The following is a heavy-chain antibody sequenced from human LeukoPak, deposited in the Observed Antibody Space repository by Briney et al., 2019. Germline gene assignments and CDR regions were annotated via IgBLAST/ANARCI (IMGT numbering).Heavy chain of an antibody. J-gene: IGHJ5*02. CDR1: GGTFSSYA. Sequence: PRASVKVSCKASGGTFSSYAISWVRQAPGQGLEWMGGIIPIFGTANYAQKFQGRVTITADKSTSTAYMELSSLRSEDTAVYYCATQPHWNPRKNWFDPWGQGTLVTVSS. D-gene: IGHD1-1*01. CDR2: IIPIFGTA. CDR3: ATQPHWNPRKNWFDP. V-gene: IGHV1-69*06.